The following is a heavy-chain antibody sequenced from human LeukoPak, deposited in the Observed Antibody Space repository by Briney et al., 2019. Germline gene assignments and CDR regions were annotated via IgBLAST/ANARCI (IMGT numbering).Heavy chain of an antibody. CDR2: ISYDGSNE. CDR3: AKDPSA. Sequence: GGSLRLSCAASGFSFSSHAMHWVRQAPGKGLEWVAVISYDGSNEYYADSVKGRFTISRDNSKNTLYLQMNSLRAEDTAVYYCAKDPSAWGQGTLVTVSS. J-gene: IGHJ5*02. V-gene: IGHV3-30*04. CDR1: GFSFSSHA.